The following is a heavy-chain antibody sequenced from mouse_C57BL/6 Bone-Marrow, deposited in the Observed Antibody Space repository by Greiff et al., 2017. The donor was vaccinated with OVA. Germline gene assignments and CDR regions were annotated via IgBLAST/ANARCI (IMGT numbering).Heavy chain of an antibody. J-gene: IGHJ1*03. V-gene: IGHV14-3*01. Sequence: VQLQQSVAELVRPGASVKLSCTASGFNIKNTYMHWVKQRPEQGLEWIGRIDPANGNTKYAPKFQGKATITADTSSNTAYLQLSSLTSEDTAIXFCARRTYGSSPHWYFDVWGTETTVTVSS. CDR2: IDPANGNT. CDR1: GFNIKNTY. D-gene: IGHD1-1*01. CDR3: ARRTYGSSPHWYFDV.